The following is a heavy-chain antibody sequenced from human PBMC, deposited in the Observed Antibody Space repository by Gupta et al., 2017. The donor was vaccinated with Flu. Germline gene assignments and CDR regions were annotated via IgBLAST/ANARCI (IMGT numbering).Heavy chain of an antibody. CDR1: GFTLSAYW. J-gene: IGHJ5*01. Sequence: EVQLVESGGGLFQPGGSLRLSCGASGFTLSAYWMSWVRQAPGKGPELVANINRDGSVINYMDFVRGRFTISRDNAKNAVYFQMNSLRVDDTAVYYCARDVGSGDYDSWGQGTLVTVSS. V-gene: IGHV3-7*01. CDR3: ARDVGSGDYDS. CDR2: INRDGSVI. D-gene: IGHD4-17*01.